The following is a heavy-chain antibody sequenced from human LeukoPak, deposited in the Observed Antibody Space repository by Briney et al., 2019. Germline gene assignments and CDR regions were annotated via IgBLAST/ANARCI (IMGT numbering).Heavy chain of an antibody. CDR1: GFTLSSSA. D-gene: IGHD6-13*01. CDR2: ISGSGGTT. Sequence: GGSLRLSCAASGFTLSSSAMSWVRQAPGKGLEWVSVISGSGGTTYYAGSVNGRFTISRDNSDNTLYVQMDSLRAADTAIYYCAKLGWSAGGSYYLDYWGQRILVGVSS. CDR3: AKLGWSAGGSYYLDY. J-gene: IGHJ4*02. V-gene: IGHV3-23*01.